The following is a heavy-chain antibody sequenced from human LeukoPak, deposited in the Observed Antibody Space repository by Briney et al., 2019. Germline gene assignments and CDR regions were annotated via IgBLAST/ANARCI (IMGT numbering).Heavy chain of an antibody. V-gene: IGHV1-18*01. CDR2: ISAYNGNT. D-gene: IGHD4-17*01. Sequence: ASVKVSCKASGYTFTSYGISWVRQAPGQGLEWMGWISAYNGNTNYAQKLQGRVTMTTDTSTSTAYMELRSLRSDDTAVYYYARDTGDYGDSPEGLYYYYYGMDVWGQGTTVTVSS. CDR3: ARDTGDYGDSPEGLYYYYYGMDV. CDR1: GYTFTSYG. J-gene: IGHJ6*02.